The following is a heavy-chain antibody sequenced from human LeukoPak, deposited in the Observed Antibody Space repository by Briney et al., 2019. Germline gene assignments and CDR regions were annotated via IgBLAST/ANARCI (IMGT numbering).Heavy chain of an antibody. Sequence: SETLSLTCAVYGGSFSGYYWSWIRQPPGKGLEWIGEINHSGSTNYNPSLKSRVTISVDTSKNQFSLKLSSVTAADTAVYYCARGKSSHYVWGSYRPSFYFDYWGQGTLVTVSS. J-gene: IGHJ4*02. CDR1: GGSFSGYY. D-gene: IGHD3-16*02. CDR3: ARGKSSHYVWGSYRPSFYFDY. CDR2: INHSGST. V-gene: IGHV4-34*01.